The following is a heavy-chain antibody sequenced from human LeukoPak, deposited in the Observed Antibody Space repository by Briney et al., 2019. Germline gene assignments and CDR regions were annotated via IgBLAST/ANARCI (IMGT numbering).Heavy chain of an antibody. J-gene: IGHJ4*02. CDR2: ISDSGGRT. CDR1: GFSFISYA. D-gene: IGHD3-10*01. CDR3: AKHYGSGTYYNYFTY. Sequence: GVSLRLSCAASGFSFISYALSWVRQAPGRGLEWGSAISDSGGRTYYADFVKGRFTISRDNSENTLFLQMSSLRAEDTATYYCAKHYGSGTYYNYFTYCGQGTLVSVSS. V-gene: IGHV3-23*01.